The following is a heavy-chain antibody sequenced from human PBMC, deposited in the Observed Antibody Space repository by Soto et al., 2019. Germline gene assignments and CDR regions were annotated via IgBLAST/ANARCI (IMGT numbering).Heavy chain of an antibody. Sequence: QVQLQESGPGLVKPSGTLSLTCAVSGGSISSSNWWSWVRQPPGKGLEWIGEIYHSGSTNYNPSLKSRVTTSVDNSNNQFSLKLSSVTAADAAVYYCARDRTAAVNFDYWGQGTLVTVSS. CDR1: GGSISSSNW. V-gene: IGHV4-4*02. CDR3: ARDRTAAVNFDY. J-gene: IGHJ4*02. D-gene: IGHD6-13*01. CDR2: IYHSGST.